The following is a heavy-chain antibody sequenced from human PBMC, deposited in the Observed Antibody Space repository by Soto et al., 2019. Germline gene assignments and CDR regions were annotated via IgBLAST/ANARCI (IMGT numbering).Heavy chain of an antibody. CDR1: GDSIGGVGY. V-gene: IGHV4-31*03. D-gene: IGHD2-21*02. CDR2: SSSSGSN. Sequence: PSETLSLTCTVSGDSIGGVGYWSWIRQFPGRGLERIGCSSSSGSNYYNPALNNRISLSLDTSQNQFSLKLLSVTAADTAIYYCARSGVTGIVIPSHWFDPWGQGTLVTVSS. CDR3: ARSGVTGIVIPSHWFDP. J-gene: IGHJ5*02.